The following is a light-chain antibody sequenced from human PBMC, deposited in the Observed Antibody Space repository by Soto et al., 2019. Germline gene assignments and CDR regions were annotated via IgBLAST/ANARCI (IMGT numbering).Light chain of an antibody. J-gene: IGKJ1*01. CDR2: AAS. V-gene: IGKV1-39*01. CDR1: HSISHH. CDR3: QQSSSNPPT. Sequence: DSHMNQTPSSLSASVADRVIITCRASHSISHHLAWYQQKTVKAPKRLIFAASSWQSGAPSRLSGSRSGPDLNLTISSLLPEDYATYDFQQSSSNPPTCGHPTKV.